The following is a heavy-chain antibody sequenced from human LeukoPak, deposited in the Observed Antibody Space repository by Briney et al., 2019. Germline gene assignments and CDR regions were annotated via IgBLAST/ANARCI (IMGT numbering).Heavy chain of an antibody. CDR3: ARGRVRGGNYFDY. CDR2: ISYDGSNK. D-gene: IGHD3-16*01. J-gene: IGHJ4*02. CDR1: GFTFSSYA. V-gene: IGHV3-30-3*01. Sequence: PGRSLRLSCAASGFTFSSYAMHWVRQAPGKGLEWVAVISYDGSNKYYADSVKGRFTIPRDNSKNTLYLQMNSLRAEDTAVYYCARGRVRGGNYFDYWGQGTLVTVSS.